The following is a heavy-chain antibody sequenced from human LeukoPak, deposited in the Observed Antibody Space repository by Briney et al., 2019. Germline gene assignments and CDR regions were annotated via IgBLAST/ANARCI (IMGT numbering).Heavy chain of an antibody. CDR2: ILTSGTT. Sequence: SETLSLTCTVSNGSISSYHWSWVRQPPGKGLEWIGYILTSGTTNYNPSLKSRLTISVDTSKNQFTLKLSSVTAADTAVYYCTRLRVSGSYLYYFDYWGQGTLVTVSS. V-gene: IGHV4-4*09. CDR3: TRLRVSGSYLYYFDY. J-gene: IGHJ4*02. CDR1: NGSISSYH. D-gene: IGHD1-26*01.